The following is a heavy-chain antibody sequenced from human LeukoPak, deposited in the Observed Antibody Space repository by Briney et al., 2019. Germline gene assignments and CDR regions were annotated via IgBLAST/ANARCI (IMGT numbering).Heavy chain of an antibody. J-gene: IGHJ4*02. Sequence: ASVKVSCKASGYTFTSYGISWVRQAPGQGLEWMGWISAYNGNTNYAQKLQGRVTMTTDTSTSTAYMELSSLRSEDTAVYYCATDLDFWSGYNYFDYWGQGTLVTVSS. CDR1: GYTFTSYG. D-gene: IGHD3-3*01. CDR2: ISAYNGNT. CDR3: ATDLDFWSGYNYFDY. V-gene: IGHV1-18*01.